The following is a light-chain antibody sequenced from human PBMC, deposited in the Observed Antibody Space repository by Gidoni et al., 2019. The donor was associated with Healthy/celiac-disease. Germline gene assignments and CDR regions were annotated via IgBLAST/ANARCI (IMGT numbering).Light chain of an antibody. J-gene: IGLJ3*02. Sequence: QPVLTQSSSASASLGSSVKLTCTLGSGHSSYIIAWHQQQPGKATRYLMKLEGSGSYNKGGGVPDRFSGSSSWADRYLTISNLQSEDEADYYCETWDSNTRVFGGGTKLTVL. CDR3: ETWDSNTRV. CDR1: SGHSSYI. CDR2: LEGSGSY. V-gene: IGLV4-60*03.